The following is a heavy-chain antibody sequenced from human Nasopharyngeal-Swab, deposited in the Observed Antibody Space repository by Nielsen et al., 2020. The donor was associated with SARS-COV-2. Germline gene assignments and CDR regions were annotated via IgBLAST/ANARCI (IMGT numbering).Heavy chain of an antibody. D-gene: IGHD6-6*01. Sequence: GESLKISCVASGLTFSNAAMNWVRQAPGKGLEWVSSISSSSSYIYCADSVKGRFTISRDNAKNSLYLQMNSLRVEDTAVYYCQRVQTSHYYGLDVWGQGTTVTVSS. J-gene: IGHJ6*02. CDR2: ISSSSSYI. V-gene: IGHV3-21*04. CDR3: QRVQTSHYYGLDV. CDR1: GLTFSNAA.